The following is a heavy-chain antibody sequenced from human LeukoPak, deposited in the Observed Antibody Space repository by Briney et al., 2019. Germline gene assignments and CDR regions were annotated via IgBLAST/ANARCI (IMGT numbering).Heavy chain of an antibody. D-gene: IGHD6-19*01. Sequence: SVKVSCKASGGTFSSYTISWVRQAPGQGLEWMGRIIPILGIANYAQKSQGRVTITADKSTSTAYMELSSLRSEDTAVYYCARGAVAGMERFDYWGQGTLVTVSS. V-gene: IGHV1-69*02. J-gene: IGHJ4*02. CDR2: IIPILGIA. CDR3: ARGAVAGMERFDY. CDR1: GGTFSSYT.